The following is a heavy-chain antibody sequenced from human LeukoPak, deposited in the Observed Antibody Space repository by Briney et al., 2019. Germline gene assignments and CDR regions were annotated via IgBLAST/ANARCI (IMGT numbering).Heavy chain of an antibody. Sequence: TSETLSPTCAVSGGSIISGNWWSWVRQPPGKGLEWIGEIYHSGRTNYNPSLKSRVTISLDKSKNQFSLKLSSVTAADTAVYYCARDRRHRSSGVGDLAYYFDYWGQGTLVTVSS. D-gene: IGHD1-14*01. V-gene: IGHV4-4*02. CDR2: IYHSGRT. J-gene: IGHJ4*02. CDR3: ARDRRHRSSGVGDLAYYFDY. CDR1: GGSIISGNW.